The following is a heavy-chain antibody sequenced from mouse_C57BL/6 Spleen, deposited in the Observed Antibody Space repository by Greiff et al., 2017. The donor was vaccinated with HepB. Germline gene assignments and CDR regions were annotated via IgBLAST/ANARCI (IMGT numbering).Heavy chain of an antibody. D-gene: IGHD1-1*01. CDR3: ARGDGSSSWYFDV. CDR1: GFNIKDYY. Sequence: VQLQQSGAELVKPGASVKLSCTASGFNIKDYYMHWVKQRTEQGLEWIGRIDPEDGETKYAPKFPGKATITADTSSNTAYLQLSSLTSEDTAVYYCARGDGSSSWYFDVWGTGTTVTVSS. J-gene: IGHJ1*03. V-gene: IGHV14-2*01. CDR2: IDPEDGET.